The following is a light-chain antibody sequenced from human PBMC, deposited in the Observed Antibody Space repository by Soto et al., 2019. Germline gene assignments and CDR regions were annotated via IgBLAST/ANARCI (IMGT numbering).Light chain of an antibody. CDR3: AAWDDSLSGVV. J-gene: IGLJ2*01. V-gene: IGLV1-47*01. CDR2: RNN. Sequence: QSVLTQPPSASGTPGQRVTISCSGSSSNIESNFVYWYQQFPGTAPKLLIYRNNQRPSGVPDRFSGSKSGTSASLAISGLRSEDEADYYCAAWDDSLSGVVFGGGTKVTVL. CDR1: SSNIESNF.